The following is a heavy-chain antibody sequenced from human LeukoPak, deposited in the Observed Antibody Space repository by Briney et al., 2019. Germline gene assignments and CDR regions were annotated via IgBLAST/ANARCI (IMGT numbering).Heavy chain of an antibody. CDR3: AVEVESANWYFDL. CDR1: GFTFSSYW. D-gene: IGHD1-1*01. Sequence: PGGSLRLSCAAPGFTFSSYWMHWVRQAPGKGLVWVSRITTDGTSTYYAGSVKGRFTISRDNAKNTLYLQINNLRAEDTAVYYCAVEVESANWYFDLWGRGTLVTVSS. CDR2: ITTDGTST. J-gene: IGHJ2*01. V-gene: IGHV3-74*01.